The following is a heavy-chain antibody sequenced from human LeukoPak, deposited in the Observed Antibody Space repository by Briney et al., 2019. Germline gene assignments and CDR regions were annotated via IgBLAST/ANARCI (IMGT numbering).Heavy chain of an antibody. J-gene: IGHJ4*02. D-gene: IGHD3-22*01. CDR2: IKQDGRAK. V-gene: IGHV3-7*01. CDR1: GFNFDSYW. Sequence: GGSPRLSCAASGFNFDSYWMSWVRQAPGKGLEWVANIKQDGRAKYYVGSVKGRFTISRDNAKSSLYLQMNSLRVEDTAVYYCATSYASSGNDWGQGTLVTVSS. CDR3: ATSYASSGND.